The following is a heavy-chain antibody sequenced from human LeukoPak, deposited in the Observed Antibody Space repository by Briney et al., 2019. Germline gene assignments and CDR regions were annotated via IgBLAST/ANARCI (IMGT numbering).Heavy chain of an antibody. CDR3: ARGSSVWSGYYRAPSLFDY. Sequence: SETLSLTCAVSGYSISSGYYWGWIRQPPGKGLEWIGSIYHSGSTYYNPSLKSRGTISVDTSKNQFSLKLSSVTAADTAVYYCARGSSVWSGYYRAPSLFDYWGQGTLVTVSS. V-gene: IGHV4-38-2*01. D-gene: IGHD3-3*01. CDR1: GYSISSGYY. J-gene: IGHJ4*02. CDR2: IYHSGST.